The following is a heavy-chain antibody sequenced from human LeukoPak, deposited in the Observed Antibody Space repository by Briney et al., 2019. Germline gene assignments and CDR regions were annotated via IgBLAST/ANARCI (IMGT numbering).Heavy chain of an antibody. Sequence: ASVKVSCKASGYTLTSYGINWMRQAPGQGLEWMGWISTQSGNTNYAQKVQGRLTLTTDRSTNTAYMELRSLRSDDTAVYYCARGGPGDNYYYYGMDVWGQGTTVTVSS. CDR1: GYTLTSYG. CDR2: ISTQSGNT. V-gene: IGHV1-18*01. J-gene: IGHJ6*02. D-gene: IGHD7-27*01. CDR3: ARGGPGDNYYYYGMDV.